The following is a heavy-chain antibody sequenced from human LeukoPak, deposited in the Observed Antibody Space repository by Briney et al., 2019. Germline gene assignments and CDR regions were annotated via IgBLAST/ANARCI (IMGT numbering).Heavy chain of an antibody. V-gene: IGHV3-23*01. CDR1: GFTFSSYA. CDR3: AKDYRIGINMIVVVIPYFDY. J-gene: IGHJ4*02. CDR2: ISGSGGST. D-gene: IGHD3-22*01. Sequence: GGSLRLSXAASGFTFSSYAMSWVRQAPGKGLEWVSAISGSGGSTYYADSVKGRFTISRDNSKNTLYLQMNSLRAEDTAVYYCAKDYRIGINMIVVVIPYFDYWGQGTLVTVSS.